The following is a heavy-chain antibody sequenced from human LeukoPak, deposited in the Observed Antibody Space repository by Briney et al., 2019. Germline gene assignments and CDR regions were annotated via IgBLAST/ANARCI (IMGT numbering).Heavy chain of an antibody. CDR2: FDPEDGET. CDR1: GYRFTGHY. CDR3: ARRMGGELVAFDI. J-gene: IGHJ3*02. V-gene: IGHV1-24*01. Sequence: ASVKVSCKASGYRFTGHYMHWVRQAPGKGLEWMGGFDPEDGETIYAQKFQGRVTMTEDTSTDTAYMELSSLRSEDTAVYYCARRMGGELVAFDIWGQGTMVTVSS. D-gene: IGHD1-7*01.